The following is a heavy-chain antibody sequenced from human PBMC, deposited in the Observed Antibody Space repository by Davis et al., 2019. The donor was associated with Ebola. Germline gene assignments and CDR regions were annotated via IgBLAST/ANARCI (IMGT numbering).Heavy chain of an antibody. V-gene: IGHV3-11*01. CDR1: GFTFSDSY. CDR3: VRQSDSSGWNPLYAWLGAMDV. D-gene: IGHD6-19*01. J-gene: IGHJ6*04. CDR2: ISSSGSTI. Sequence: GESLKISCAASGFTFSDSYMTWIRQAPGKGLEWISYISSSGSTIYYADSVKGRFTISRDNAKHSLYLQMNSLRAEDTAVYSCVRQSDSSGWNPLYAWLGAMDVWGKGTTVTVST.